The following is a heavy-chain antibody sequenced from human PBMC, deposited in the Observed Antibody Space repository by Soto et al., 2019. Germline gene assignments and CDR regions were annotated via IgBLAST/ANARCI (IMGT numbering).Heavy chain of an antibody. Sequence: SETLSLTCTVSGGSVISGNLYLICIRQPPGKGLEWIGDIYYNGNTKYNPSLKSRVTISMDKSKNQFSLKVSSVTAADTAVYYCARELLVTRYFDYWGQGTLVTVSS. J-gene: IGHJ4*03. D-gene: IGHD6-13*01. CDR3: ARELLVTRYFDY. CDR1: GGSVISGNLY. V-gene: IGHV4-61*01. CDR2: IYYNGNT.